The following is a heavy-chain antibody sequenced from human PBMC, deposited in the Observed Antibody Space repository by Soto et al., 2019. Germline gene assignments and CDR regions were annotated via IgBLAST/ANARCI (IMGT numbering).Heavy chain of an antibody. CDR3: AWQWLPHFDY. CDR2: ISYDGSNK. Sequence: QVQLVESGGGVVQPVRSLRLSCAASGFTFSSYGMHWVRQAPGKGLEWVAVISYDGSNKYYADSVKGRFTISRDNSKNTLYLQMNSLRAEDTAVYYCAWQWLPHFDYWGQGTLVTVSS. CDR1: GFTFSSYG. V-gene: IGHV3-30*03. D-gene: IGHD6-19*01. J-gene: IGHJ4*02.